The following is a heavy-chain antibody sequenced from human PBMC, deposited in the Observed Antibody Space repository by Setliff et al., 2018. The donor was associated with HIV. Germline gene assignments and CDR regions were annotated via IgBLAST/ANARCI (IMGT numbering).Heavy chain of an antibody. D-gene: IGHD6-19*01. J-gene: IGHJ6*03. CDR3: VREGSVAGRYYYYMSL. CDR2: INWNSDFI. CDR1: GFNFEYHI. Sequence: PGGSLRLSCVASGFNFEYHIMYWVRQVPGKGLEWVSTINWNSDFIAYADSVKGRFTVARDNANSSLYLQMNSLRPEDSALYYCVREGSVAGRYYYYMSLWGKGTTVTVSS. V-gene: IGHV3-9*01.